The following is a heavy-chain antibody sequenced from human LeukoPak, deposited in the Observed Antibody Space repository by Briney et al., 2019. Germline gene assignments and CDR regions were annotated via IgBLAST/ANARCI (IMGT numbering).Heavy chain of an antibody. J-gene: IGHJ4*02. CDR1: GFTFSSFA. CDR2: ISGSGGST. D-gene: IGHD1-1*01. V-gene: IGHV3-23*01. Sequence: PGGSLRLSCAASGFTFSSFAMSWVRQAPGKGLEWVSAISGSGGSTYYADSVKGRFTISRDNSKNTLSLQMNSLRAEDTAIYHCAKASNTWNYFDYWGQGTLVTVSS. CDR3: AKASNTWNYFDY.